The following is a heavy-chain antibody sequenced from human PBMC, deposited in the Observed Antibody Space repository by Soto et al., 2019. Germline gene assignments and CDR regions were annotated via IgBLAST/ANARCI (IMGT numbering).Heavy chain of an antibody. CDR2: ISGSGGST. Sequence: EVQLLESGGGLVQPGGSLRLSCAASGFTFSSYAMSWVRQAPGKGLEWVSAISGSGGSTYYADSVKGRFTISRDNSKNTLYPQMNSLRAEDTAVYYCAKDREGATGLRWFDPWGQGTLVTVSS. J-gene: IGHJ5*02. V-gene: IGHV3-23*01. CDR3: AKDREGATGLRWFDP. D-gene: IGHD1-26*01. CDR1: GFTFSSYA.